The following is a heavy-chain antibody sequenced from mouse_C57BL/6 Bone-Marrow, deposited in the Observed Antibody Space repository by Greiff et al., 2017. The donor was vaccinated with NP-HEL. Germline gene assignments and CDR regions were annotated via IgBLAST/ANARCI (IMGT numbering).Heavy chain of an antibody. CDR1: GYTFTSYW. V-gene: IGHV1-55*01. D-gene: IGHD3-2*02. J-gene: IGHJ2*01. Sequence: VQLQQPGAELVKPGASVKMSCKASGYTFTSYWITWVKQRPGQGLEWIGDIYPGSGSTNYNEKFKSKATLTVDTSSSTAYMQLSSLTSEDSAVYYCARGLDSSGIFDYWGQGTTLTVSS. CDR2: IYPGSGST. CDR3: ARGLDSSGIFDY.